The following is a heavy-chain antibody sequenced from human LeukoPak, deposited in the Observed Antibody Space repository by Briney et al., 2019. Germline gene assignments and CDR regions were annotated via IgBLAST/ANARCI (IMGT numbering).Heavy chain of an antibody. CDR2: ISSSGRST. D-gene: IGHD3-22*01. CDR3: ANTRPMYYYDSSDGIGF. V-gene: IGHV3-23*01. CDR1: VFSFSSYP. J-gene: IGHJ4*02. Sequence: GGPLRLSCAASVFSFSSYPMSWVRQAPGKGLEWVSAISSSGRSTYYADSVKGRFTVSRDNSRNTLYLQMSSLRAEDTAVYYCANTRPMYYYDSSDGIGFWGQGNLVTVSS.